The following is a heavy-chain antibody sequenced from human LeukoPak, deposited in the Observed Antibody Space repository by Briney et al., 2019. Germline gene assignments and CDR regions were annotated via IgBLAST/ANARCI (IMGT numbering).Heavy chain of an antibody. J-gene: IGHJ4*02. CDR1: WIPLKRYR. CDR2: IWYDGSNK. D-gene: IGHD3-22*01. V-gene: IGHV3-33*07. CDR3: ARSVDSSGLSYYFDY. Sequence: GGAPRTSLATSWIPLKRYRKELVPPGPRQGAGVVAVIWYDGSNKYYADSVKGRFTISRDNSKNTLYLQMNSLRAEDTAVYYCARSVDSSGLSYYFDYWGQGTLVTVSS.